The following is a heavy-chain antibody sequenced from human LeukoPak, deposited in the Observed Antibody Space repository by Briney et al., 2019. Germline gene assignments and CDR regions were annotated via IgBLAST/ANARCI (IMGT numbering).Heavy chain of an antibody. J-gene: IGHJ4*02. CDR2: INHSGST. CDR1: GGSFSGYY. D-gene: IGHD2-2*02. CDR3: ARAGCQLLYHFDY. Sequence: SETLSLNCAVYGGSFSGYYWSWIRQPPGKGLEWIGEINHSGSTNYNPSLKSRVTISVDTSKNQFSLKLSSVTAADTAVYYCARAGCQLLYHFDYWGQGTLVTVSS. V-gene: IGHV4-34*01.